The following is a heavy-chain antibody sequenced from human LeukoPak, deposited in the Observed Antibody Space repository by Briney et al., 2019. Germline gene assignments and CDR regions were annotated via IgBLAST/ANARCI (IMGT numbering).Heavy chain of an antibody. Sequence: VASVKVSCKASGYTFTNYAMSCVRQAPGQGLEWMGWINTNTGNPTYAQGFTGRFVFSLDTSVSTAYLQISSLKAEDTAVYYCVRDRYGDYGFYWGQGTLVTVSS. D-gene: IGHD4-17*01. CDR3: VRDRYGDYGFY. V-gene: IGHV7-4-1*02. J-gene: IGHJ4*02. CDR1: GYTFTNYA. CDR2: INTNTGNP.